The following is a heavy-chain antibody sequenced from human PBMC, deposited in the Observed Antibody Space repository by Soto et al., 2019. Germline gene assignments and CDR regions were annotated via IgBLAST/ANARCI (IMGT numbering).Heavy chain of an antibody. CDR2: ISAYNGDT. CDR1: GYTFTSYG. D-gene: IGHD6-6*01. Sequence: ASVKVSGKASGYTFTSYGISWVRQAPGQGLEWMGWISAYNGDTNYAQKLQGRVTMTTDTSTSTAYMELRSLRSDDTAVYYCAREAYSSSSWAVDYWGQGTLVTVSS. V-gene: IGHV1-18*01. CDR3: AREAYSSSSWAVDY. J-gene: IGHJ4*02.